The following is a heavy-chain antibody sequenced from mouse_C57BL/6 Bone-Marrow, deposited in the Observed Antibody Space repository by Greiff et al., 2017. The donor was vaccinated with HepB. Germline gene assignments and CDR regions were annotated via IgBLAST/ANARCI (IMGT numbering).Heavy chain of an antibody. J-gene: IGHJ3*01. V-gene: IGHV14-4*01. Sequence: EVQLQQSGAELARPGASVKLSCKASGYTFTSYGISWVKQRPEQGLEWIGWIDPENGDTEYASKFQGKATITADTSSNTAYLQLSSLTSEDTAVYYCTTAGPFAYWGQGTLVTVSA. CDR1: GYTFTSYG. CDR3: TTAGPFAY. CDR2: IDPENGDT.